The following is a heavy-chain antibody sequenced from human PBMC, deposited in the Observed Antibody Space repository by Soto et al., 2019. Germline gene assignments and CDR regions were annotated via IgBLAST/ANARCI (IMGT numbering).Heavy chain of an antibody. Sequence: QVQLQQWGAGLLKPSETLSLTCAVYGGSFSGYYWSWIRQPPGKGLEWIGEINHSGSTNYNPSLKSRVTISVDTSKNQFSLKLSSVTAADTPVYYCARTYSSSWSPFEYWGQGTLVTVSS. CDR3: ARTYSSSWSPFEY. D-gene: IGHD6-13*01. CDR2: INHSGST. J-gene: IGHJ4*02. V-gene: IGHV4-34*01. CDR1: GGSFSGYY.